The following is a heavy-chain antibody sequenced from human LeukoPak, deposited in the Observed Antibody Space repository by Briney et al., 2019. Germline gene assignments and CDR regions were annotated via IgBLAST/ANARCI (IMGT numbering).Heavy chain of an antibody. Sequence: GGSLRLSCAASGFTVSSNYMSWVRQAPRKGLELVSVIYSGGSTYYADSVKGRFTIPRHNSKNTLYLQMNSLRAEDTAVYYCARWDPRGYYFDYWGQGTLVTVSS. V-gene: IGHV3-53*04. D-gene: IGHD1-26*01. CDR2: IYSGGST. CDR3: ARWDPRGYYFDY. CDR1: GFTVSSNY. J-gene: IGHJ4*02.